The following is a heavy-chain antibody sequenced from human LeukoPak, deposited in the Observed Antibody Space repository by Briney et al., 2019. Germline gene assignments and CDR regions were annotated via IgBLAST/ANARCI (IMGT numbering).Heavy chain of an antibody. CDR1: GYSFTSYW. Sequence: GESLKISCKGSGYSFTSYWIGWVRQMPGKGLEWMGIIYPGDSDTRYSPSFQGQVTISADKSISTAYLQWSSLKASDTAMYYCASQRPLYYYDSSGYKRDAFDIWGQGPMVTVSS. CDR2: IYPGDSDT. V-gene: IGHV5-51*01. J-gene: IGHJ3*02. D-gene: IGHD3-22*01. CDR3: ASQRPLYYYDSSGYKRDAFDI.